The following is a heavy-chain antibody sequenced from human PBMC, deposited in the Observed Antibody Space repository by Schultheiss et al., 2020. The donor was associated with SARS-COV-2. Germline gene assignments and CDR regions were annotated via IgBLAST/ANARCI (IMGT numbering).Heavy chain of an antibody. CDR2: INPNSGGT. CDR1: GYNLIGYY. V-gene: IGHV1-2*04. J-gene: IGHJ3*02. CDR3: ARVGATNAFDI. D-gene: IGHD1-26*01. Sequence: ASVKVSCKASGYNLIGYYLHWVRQAPGQGLEWMGWINPNSGGTNYAQKFQGWVTLTRDTSISTAYMDLSRLRSDDTAVYYCARVGATNAFDIWGQGTMVTVSS.